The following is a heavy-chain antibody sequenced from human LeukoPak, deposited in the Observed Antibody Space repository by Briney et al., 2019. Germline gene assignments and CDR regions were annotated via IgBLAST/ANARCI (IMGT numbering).Heavy chain of an antibody. CDR1: GFPFNDFS. D-gene: IGHD3-16*01. V-gene: IGHV3-21*01. Sequence: AVSLRLSCAASGFPFNDFSRMWVPPAPGKELEWVSSISSSSSHIYYADLVKGRYTNSRDNAKNSLELQMNSLKAEDTAVYYCATSFMIRGNWGQGTLVTVSS. J-gene: IGHJ4*02. CDR2: ISSSSSHI. CDR3: ATSFMIRGN.